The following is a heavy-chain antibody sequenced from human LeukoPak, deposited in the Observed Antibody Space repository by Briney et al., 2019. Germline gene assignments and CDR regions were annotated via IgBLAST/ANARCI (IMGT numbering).Heavy chain of an antibody. CDR1: GYTFTGYY. CDR3: ARMHGSGTYNWDAFDI. V-gene: IGHV1-2*02. D-gene: IGHD1-26*01. Sequence: ASVKVSCKASGYTFTGYYMHWVRQVPGQGLEWMGWINPNSGDTNSAQKFQGRVTMTGDTSISTAYMELNKLRSDDTAVYYCARMHGSGTYNWDAFDIWGQGTMVTVSS. J-gene: IGHJ3*02. CDR2: INPNSGDT.